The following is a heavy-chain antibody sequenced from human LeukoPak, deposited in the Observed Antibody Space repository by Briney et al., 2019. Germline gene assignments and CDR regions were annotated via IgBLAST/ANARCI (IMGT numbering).Heavy chain of an antibody. CDR2: IYTSGST. D-gene: IGHD3-10*01. V-gene: IGHV4-61*02. J-gene: IGHJ5*02. CDR3: ARDTQLLWFGELTPDLVYWFDP. CDR1: GGSIDSGGYH. Sequence: PSETLSLTCSVSGGSIDSGGYHWSWIRQPAGKGLEWIGRIYTSGSTNYNPSLKSRVTMSVDTSKNQFSLKLSSVTAADTAVYYCARDTQLLWFGELTPDLVYWFDPWGQGTLVTVSS.